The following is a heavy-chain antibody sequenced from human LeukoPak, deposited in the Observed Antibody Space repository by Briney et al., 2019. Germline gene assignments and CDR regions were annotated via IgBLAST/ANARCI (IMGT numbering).Heavy chain of an antibody. CDR3: ARVAPTPSTVTISY. CDR2: ISSSSSTI. Sequence: GGSLRLSCAASGFTFSSYSMNWVRQAPGKGLEWVSYISSSSSTIYYADSVKGRFTISRDNAKNSLYLQMNSLRAEDMAVYYCARVAPTPSTVTISYWGQGTLVTVSS. D-gene: IGHD4-17*01. CDR1: GFTFSSYS. V-gene: IGHV3-48*04. J-gene: IGHJ4*02.